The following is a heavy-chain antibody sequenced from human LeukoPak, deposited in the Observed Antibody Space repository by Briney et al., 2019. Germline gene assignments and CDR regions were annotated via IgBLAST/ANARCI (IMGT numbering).Heavy chain of an antibody. J-gene: IGHJ6*02. CDR1: GFTFRSYW. CDR3: AQSGGTDV. Sequence: GGSLRLSCAASGFTFRSYWMHWVRQAPGKGLVWVSRIDSYGSTNYADSVKGRFTISRDNAKNTLYLQMNSLRAEDTAVYYCAQSGGTDVWGQGTTVTVSS. CDR2: IDSYGST. V-gene: IGHV3-74*01.